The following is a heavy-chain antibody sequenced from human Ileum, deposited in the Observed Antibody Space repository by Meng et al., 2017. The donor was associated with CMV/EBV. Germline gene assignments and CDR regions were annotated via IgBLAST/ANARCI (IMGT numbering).Heavy chain of an antibody. J-gene: IGHJ3*02. Sequence: SETLSLTCAVYGGSFSGYYWSWIRQPPGKGLEWIGEINHSGRTNYNPSLKSRVTISVDTSKNQFSLKLSPVTAADTAVYYCARDQDIAVSNDPDPFDIWGQGTLVTVSS. D-gene: IGHD2-2*01. V-gene: IGHV4-34*01. CDR2: INHSGRT. CDR3: ARDQDIAVSNDPDPFDI. CDR1: GGSFSGYY.